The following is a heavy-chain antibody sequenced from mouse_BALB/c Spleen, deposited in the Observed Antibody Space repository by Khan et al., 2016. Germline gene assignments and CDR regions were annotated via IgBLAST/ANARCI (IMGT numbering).Heavy chain of an antibody. CDR3: ASYYGSSYDYFDY. CDR2: IYPGDGDT. Sequence: QVQLMESGAELVRPGASVKLSCKASGYTFTSYWMQWVKQRPGQGLEWIGAIYPGDGDTRNTQKYKGKATLTADKYSSTAYMLLSSLASEDSAVYYCASYYGSSYDYFDYWCQGTTLTVSS. CDR1: GYTFTSYW. V-gene: IGHV1-87*01. J-gene: IGHJ2*01. D-gene: IGHD1-1*01.